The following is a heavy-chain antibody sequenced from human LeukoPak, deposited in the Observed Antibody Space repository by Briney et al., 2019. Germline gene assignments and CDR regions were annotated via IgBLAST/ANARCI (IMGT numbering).Heavy chain of an antibody. CDR1: GFTFSDYY. CDR2: ISSSGSTI. Sequence: GGSLRLSCAASGFTFSDYYMSWIRQAPGKGLEWVSYISSSGSTIYYADSVKGRLTISRDNAKNSLYLQMNSLRAEDTAVYYCARAIAAGDIETYYYYYGMDVWGQGTTVTVSS. D-gene: IGHD6-13*01. V-gene: IGHV3-11*01. J-gene: IGHJ6*02. CDR3: ARAIAAGDIETYYYYYGMDV.